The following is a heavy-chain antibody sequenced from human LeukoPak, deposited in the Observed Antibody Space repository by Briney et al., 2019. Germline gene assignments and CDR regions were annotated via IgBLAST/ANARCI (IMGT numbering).Heavy chain of an antibody. Sequence: PSQTLSLTCSVSGGSISSGSYYWSWIRQPAGQGLEWIGRIYASGSTNYKPSLKSRVTISLDTSKNQISLMLNSVTAADTAVYYCARGGMINGYVEDAFDIWGLGTMVTVSS. CDR2: IYASGST. D-gene: IGHD5-12*01. CDR3: ARGGMINGYVEDAFDI. J-gene: IGHJ3*02. V-gene: IGHV4-61*02. CDR1: GGSISSGSYY.